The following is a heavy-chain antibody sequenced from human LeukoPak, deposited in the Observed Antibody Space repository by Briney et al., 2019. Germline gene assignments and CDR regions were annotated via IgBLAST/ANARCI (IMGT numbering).Heavy chain of an antibody. J-gene: IGHJ3*02. CDR1: GYTFTSYY. V-gene: IGHV1-46*01. Sequence: GASVKVSCKASGYTFTSYYMHWVRQAPGQGLEWMGTINTSGGSTSYAQKFQGRVTMTRDTSTSTVYMELSSLRSDDTAVYYCARGGITMVRGVIIGHDAFDIWGQGTMVTVSS. CDR3: ARGGITMVRGVIIGHDAFDI. D-gene: IGHD3-10*01. CDR2: INTSGGST.